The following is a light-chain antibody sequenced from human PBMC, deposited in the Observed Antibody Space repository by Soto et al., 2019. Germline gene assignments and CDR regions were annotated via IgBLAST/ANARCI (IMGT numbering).Light chain of an antibody. J-gene: IGLJ2*01. CDR1: SSDVGDYNY. CDR3: SSYPSSNPLV. V-gene: IGLV2-14*01. CDR2: EVS. Sequence: QSALTQPASVSGSPGQSITISCTGTSSDVGDYNYVSWYQNDPGKAPKLMIYEVSNRPSGVSNRFFGSKSGNTASLTISGLQGEDEADYYCSSYPSSNPLVFGGGTKLTVL.